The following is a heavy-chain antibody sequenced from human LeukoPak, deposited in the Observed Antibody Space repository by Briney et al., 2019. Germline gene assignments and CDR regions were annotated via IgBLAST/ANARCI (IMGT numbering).Heavy chain of an antibody. CDR1: GYTFSSYG. V-gene: IGHV1-18*01. Sequence: GASVKVSCKASGYTFSSYGISGVRQAPGQGLEWMGWISAYNGNTNYAQKLQGRVTMTTDTSTSTAYMELRSLRSDDTAVYYCARSYCSSTSCYTDYYYYMDVWGKGTTVTVSS. D-gene: IGHD2-2*02. J-gene: IGHJ6*03. CDR2: ISAYNGNT. CDR3: ARSYCSSTSCYTDYYYYMDV.